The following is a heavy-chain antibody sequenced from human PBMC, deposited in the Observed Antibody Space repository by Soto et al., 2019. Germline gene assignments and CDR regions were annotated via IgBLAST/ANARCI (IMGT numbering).Heavy chain of an antibody. J-gene: IGHJ5*02. Sequence: GGSLRLSCAASGFTFDDYAMHWVRQAPGKGLEWVSGISWNSGSIGYADSVKGRFTISRDNAKNSLYLQMNSLRAEDTALYYCAKDNQSHFESRHWFDPWGQGTLVTVSS. V-gene: IGHV3-9*01. CDR1: GFTFDDYA. CDR3: AKDNQSHFESRHWFDP. CDR2: ISWNSGSI.